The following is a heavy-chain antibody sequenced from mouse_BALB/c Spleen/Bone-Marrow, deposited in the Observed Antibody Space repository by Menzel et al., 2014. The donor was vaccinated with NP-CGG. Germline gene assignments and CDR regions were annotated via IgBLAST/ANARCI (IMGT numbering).Heavy chain of an antibody. V-gene: IGHV7-3*02. J-gene: IGHJ4*01. CDR2: IRNKAYGYTT. CDR3: ARFPMDY. CDR1: GFTFTDYY. Sequence: EVHLVESGGGLVQPGGSLRLSCTTSGFTFTDYYMSWVRQPPGKALEWLAFIRNKAYGYTTEYSASVRGRFTISRDNSQSILYLQMNTLRAEDSATYYCARFPMDYWGQGTSVTFSS.